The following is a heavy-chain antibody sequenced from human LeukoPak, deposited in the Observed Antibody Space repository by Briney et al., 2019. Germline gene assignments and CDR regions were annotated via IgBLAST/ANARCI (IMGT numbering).Heavy chain of an antibody. CDR3: ARDPAFRGAQMEY. J-gene: IGHJ4*02. CDR1: GYTFTSYG. Sequence: ASVKVSCKASGYTFTSYGISWVRRAPGQGPEWMAWIDPYNGNTNYAQKFQGRVTMTTDTPTSTAYMELRSLRSDDTAVYYCARDPAFRGAQMEYWGQGTLVTVSS. D-gene: IGHD3-10*01. CDR2: IDPYNGNT. V-gene: IGHV1-18*01.